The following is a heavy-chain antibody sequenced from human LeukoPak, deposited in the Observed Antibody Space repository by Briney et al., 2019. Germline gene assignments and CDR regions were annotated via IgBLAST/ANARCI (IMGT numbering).Heavy chain of an antibody. J-gene: IGHJ4*02. CDR3: ARVTYDILTGSTFDY. V-gene: IGHV4-34*01. D-gene: IGHD3-9*01. CDR2: INHSGST. Sequence: SQTLSLTCAVYGGSFSGYYWSWIRQPPGKGLEWIGEINHSGSTNYNPSLKSRVTISVDTSKNQFSLKLSSVTAADTAVYYCARVTYDILTGSTFDYWGQGTLVTVSS. CDR1: GGSFSGYY.